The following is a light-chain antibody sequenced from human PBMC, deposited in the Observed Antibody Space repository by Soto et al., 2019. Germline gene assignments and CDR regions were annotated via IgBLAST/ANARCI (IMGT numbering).Light chain of an antibody. V-gene: IGKV3-15*01. J-gene: IGKJ5*01. CDR3: QQYNKWPPIT. CDR2: GAS. Sequence: EIVRTQSPATLSVSQGERATLSCRASQSVSSDLAWYQQKPGQAPRLLIYGASARATGIPGRFSGSGSGTEFTLTISSLQSEDSAVYYCQQYNKWPPITFGQGTRLEIK. CDR1: QSVSSD.